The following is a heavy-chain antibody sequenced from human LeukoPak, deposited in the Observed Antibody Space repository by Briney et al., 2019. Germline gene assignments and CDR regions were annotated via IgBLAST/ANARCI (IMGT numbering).Heavy chain of an antibody. CDR2: INHSGST. CDR1: GGSFSGYY. D-gene: IGHD3-16*02. CDR3: ARARQIMITFGGVIVTSWFDP. J-gene: IGHJ5*02. V-gene: IGHV4-34*01. Sequence: SETLSLTCAVYGGSFSGYYWSWIRQPPGKGLEWIGEINHSGSTNYNPSLKSRVTISVDTSKNQFSLKLSSVTAADTAVYYCARARQIMITFGGVIVTSWFDPWGQGTLVTVSS.